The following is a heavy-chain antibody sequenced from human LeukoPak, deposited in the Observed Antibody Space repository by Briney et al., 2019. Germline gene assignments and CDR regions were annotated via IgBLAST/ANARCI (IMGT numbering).Heavy chain of an antibody. CDR2: INRDGSST. D-gene: IGHD4-17*01. J-gene: IGHJ3*02. Sequence: PGGSLRLSCAASGFTFSTYWMHWVRQAPGKGLVWVSPINRDGSSTGYADSVKGRFTISRDNAKNTVYLQMDSLSAEDTSMYYCTFSSYGDHVGVDAFDIWGQGTMVTVSS. CDR1: GFTFSTYW. V-gene: IGHV3-74*01. CDR3: TFSSYGDHVGVDAFDI.